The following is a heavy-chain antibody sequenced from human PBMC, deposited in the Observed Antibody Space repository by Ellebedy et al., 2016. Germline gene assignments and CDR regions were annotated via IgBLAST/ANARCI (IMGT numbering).Heavy chain of an antibody. CDR1: GFTFSSYS. J-gene: IGHJ4*02. CDR3: ARVRAYSSGWYGVFDY. Sequence: GESLKISCAASGFTFSSYSVNWVRQAPGKGLEWVSSISSSSSYIYYADSVKGRFTISRDNAKNSLYLQMNSLRAEDTAVYYCARVRAYSSGWYGVFDYWGQGTLVTVSS. V-gene: IGHV3-21*01. D-gene: IGHD6-19*01. CDR2: ISSSSSYI.